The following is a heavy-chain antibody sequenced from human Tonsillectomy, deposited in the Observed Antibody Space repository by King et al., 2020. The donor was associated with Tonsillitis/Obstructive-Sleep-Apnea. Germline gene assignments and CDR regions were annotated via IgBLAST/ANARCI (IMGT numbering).Heavy chain of an antibody. J-gene: IGHJ4*02. V-gene: IGHV3-30*18. CDR2: TSYDGSNK. CDR1: GFTFNLYG. Sequence: VQLVQSGGGVVQPGRSLRLSCAASGFTFNLYGMHWVRQAPGKGLEWVAVTSYDGSNKYYTDSVKGRFTVSRDNSKNTLYLQMNSLRPEDTAVYYCAKDEMQLCSSTNCYLIDNWGLGPLVTVSS. D-gene: IGHD2-2*01. CDR3: AKDEMQLCSSTNCYLIDN.